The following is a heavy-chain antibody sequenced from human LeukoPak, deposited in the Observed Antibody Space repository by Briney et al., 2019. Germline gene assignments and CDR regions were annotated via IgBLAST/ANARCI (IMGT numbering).Heavy chain of an antibody. CDR3: ARVGELRPLDY. D-gene: IGHD1-26*01. CDR1: GFTFSSYE. CDR2: ISSSGSTI. J-gene: IGHJ4*02. Sequence: GGSLRLSCAASGFTFSSYEMNWVRQAPGKGLEWVSYISSSGSTIYYADSVKGRFTISRDNAKNSLYLQMNSLRAEDTAVYYCARVGELRPLDYWGQGTLVTVSS. V-gene: IGHV3-48*03.